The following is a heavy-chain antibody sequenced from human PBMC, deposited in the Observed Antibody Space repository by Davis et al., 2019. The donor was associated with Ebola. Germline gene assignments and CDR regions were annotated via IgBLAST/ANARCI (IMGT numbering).Heavy chain of an antibody. CDR3: NYGDYYYYYGMDV. J-gene: IGHJ6*02. V-gene: IGHV3-73*01. CDR1: GFTFSGSA. CDR2: IRSKANSYAT. D-gene: IGHD4-17*01. Sequence: GESLKISCAASGFTFSGSAMHWVRQASGKGLEWVGRIRSKANSYATAYAASVKGRFTISRDDSKNTAYLQMNSLKTEDTAVYYCNYGDYYYYYGMDVWGQGTTVTVSS.